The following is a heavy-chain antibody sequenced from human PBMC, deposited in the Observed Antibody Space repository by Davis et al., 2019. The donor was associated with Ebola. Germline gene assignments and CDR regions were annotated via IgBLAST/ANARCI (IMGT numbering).Heavy chain of an antibody. Sequence: ASVKVSCKASGYTFTSYAMHWVRQAPGQRLEWMGWINAGNGNTKYSQKFQGRVTITRDTSASTAYMELSSLRSEDTAVYYCARGELELGFGEFDYWGQGTLVTVSS. V-gene: IGHV1-3*01. CDR3: ARGELELGFGEFDY. CDR1: GYTFTSYA. D-gene: IGHD1-7*01. J-gene: IGHJ4*02. CDR2: INAGNGNT.